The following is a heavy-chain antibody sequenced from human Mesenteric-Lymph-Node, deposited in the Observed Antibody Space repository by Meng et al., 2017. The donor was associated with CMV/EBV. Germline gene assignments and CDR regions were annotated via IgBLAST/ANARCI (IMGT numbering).Heavy chain of an antibody. J-gene: IGHJ4*02. V-gene: IGHV3-7*01. CDR1: GFTFDDYG. CDR3: ARSFAGRYFDH. D-gene: IGHD3-3*01. Sequence: GESLKISCAASGFTFDDYGMSWVRQAPGRGLEWVANINQDGGYKYYADSVKGRFTISRDNAKNSLYLEMSSLRAEDTSVYYCARSFAGRYFDHWGQGTLVTVSS. CDR2: INQDGGYK.